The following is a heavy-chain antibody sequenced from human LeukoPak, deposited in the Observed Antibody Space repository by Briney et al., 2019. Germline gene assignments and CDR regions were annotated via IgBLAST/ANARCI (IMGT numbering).Heavy chain of an antibody. V-gene: IGHV3-30*18. J-gene: IGHJ4*02. CDR2: ISYDGSNK. Sequence: GGSLRLSCAASGFTFSSYGMHWVRQAPGKGLEWVAVISYDGSNKYYADSVKGRFTISRDNSKNTLYLQMNSLRAEDTAVYYCAKDRDYYFDYWGQGTLVTVSS. CDR1: GFTFSSYG. D-gene: IGHD3-10*01. CDR3: AKDRDYYFDY.